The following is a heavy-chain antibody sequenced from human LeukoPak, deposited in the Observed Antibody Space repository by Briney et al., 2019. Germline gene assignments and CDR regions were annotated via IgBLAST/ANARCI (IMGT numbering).Heavy chain of an antibody. D-gene: IGHD6-19*01. CDR2: IHPNSGGT. Sequence: GASVKVSCKASGYTFTGYYMHWVRQAPRQGLEWMGRIHPNSGGTNSAQKFQGRVTMPRDTSISTAYMELSRLRSDDTAVYYCARDLRAIAVLGDAYYYGMDVWGQGTTVTVSS. CDR3: ARDLRAIAVLGDAYYYGMDV. J-gene: IGHJ6*02. V-gene: IGHV1-2*06. CDR1: GYTFTGYY.